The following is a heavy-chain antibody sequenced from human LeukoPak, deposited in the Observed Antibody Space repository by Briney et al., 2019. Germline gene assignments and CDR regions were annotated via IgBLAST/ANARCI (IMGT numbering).Heavy chain of an antibody. D-gene: IGHD2-15*01. V-gene: IGHV3-48*02. CDR2: ISSGSSTI. J-gene: IGHJ4*02. CDR3: ARQRQGSFDY. CDR1: GFTFSNYN. Sequence: GGSPRLSCAASGFTFSNYNIDWVRQAPGKGLEWVSYISSGSSTIYYADSVKGRFTISRDNAKNSLYLQMNSLRDGDTAVYYCARQRQGSFDYWGQGTLVTVSS.